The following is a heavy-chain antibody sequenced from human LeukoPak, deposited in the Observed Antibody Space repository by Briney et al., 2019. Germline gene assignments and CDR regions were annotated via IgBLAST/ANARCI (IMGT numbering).Heavy chain of an antibody. CDR3: ARTPLGAMYYDFWSGYLVVNWFDP. CDR1: GYTFTSYG. Sequence: ASVKVSCKASGYTFTSYGISWVRQAPGQGLEWMGWISAYNGNTNYAQKLQGRVTMTTDTSTSTAYMELRSLRSDDTAVYYCARTPLGAMYYDFWSGYLVVNWFDPWGQGTLVTVSS. V-gene: IGHV1-18*01. D-gene: IGHD3-3*01. J-gene: IGHJ5*02. CDR2: ISAYNGNT.